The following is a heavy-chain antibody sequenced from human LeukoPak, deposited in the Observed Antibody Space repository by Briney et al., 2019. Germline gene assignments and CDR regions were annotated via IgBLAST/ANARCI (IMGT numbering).Heavy chain of an antibody. J-gene: IGHJ6*02. CDR1: GCTFTSYG. CDR3: ARDIAAAGINYYYYGMDV. Sequence: ASVKVSCKASGCTFTSYGISWVRQAPGQGLEWMGWISAYNGNTNYAQKLQGRVTMTTDTSTSTAYMELRSLRSDDTAVYYCARDIAAAGINYYYYGMDVWGQGTTVTVSS. D-gene: IGHD6-13*01. CDR2: ISAYNGNT. V-gene: IGHV1-18*01.